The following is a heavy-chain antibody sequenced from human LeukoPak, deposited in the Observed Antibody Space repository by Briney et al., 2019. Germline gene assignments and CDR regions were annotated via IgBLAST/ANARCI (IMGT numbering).Heavy chain of an antibody. CDR1: GGSISSYY. Sequence: PSETLSLTCTVSGGSISSYYWSWIRQPPGKGLEWIGYIYYSGSTNYNPSLKSRVTISVDTSKNQFSLRLSSVTAADTAVYYCARSVEGYCSGGSCYSYSYYMDVWGKGTTVTVSS. J-gene: IGHJ6*03. CDR3: ARSVEGYCSGGSCYSYSYYMDV. CDR2: IYYSGST. V-gene: IGHV4-59*01. D-gene: IGHD2-15*01.